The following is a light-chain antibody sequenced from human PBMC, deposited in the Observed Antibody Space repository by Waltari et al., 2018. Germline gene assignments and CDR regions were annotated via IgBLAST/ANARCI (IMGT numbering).Light chain of an antibody. CDR3: QHYVRLPAT. CDR1: QIVSRT. V-gene: IGKV3-20*01. J-gene: IGKJ1*01. CDR2: GAS. Sequence: EIVLTQSPGTLSLSPGERATLPCRTSQIVSRTLAWYQQKPGQAPSLLIYGASTRATGIPERFSGGGSGTDFSLTISRLEPEDFAAYYCQHYVRLPATFGQGTKVEIK.